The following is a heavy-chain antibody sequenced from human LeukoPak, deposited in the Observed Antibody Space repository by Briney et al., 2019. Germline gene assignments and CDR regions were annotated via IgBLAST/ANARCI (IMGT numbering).Heavy chain of an antibody. Sequence: PGGSLRLSCAASGFTFSTYAMTWVRQAPGKGLEWVALVTGTSGGSTIATYYADSVKGRFTISRDNSKNTLFLQMSSLRDEDTAIYYCSNDQASGYCRGGWCHDSAFDSWGQGTLVTVSS. V-gene: IGHV3-23*01. CDR2: VTGTSGGSTIAT. CDR3: SNDQASGYCRGGWCHDSAFDS. D-gene: IGHD2-15*01. J-gene: IGHJ4*02. CDR1: GFTFSTYA.